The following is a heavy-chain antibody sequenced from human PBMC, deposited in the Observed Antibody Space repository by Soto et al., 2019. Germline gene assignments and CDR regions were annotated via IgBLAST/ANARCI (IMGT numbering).Heavy chain of an antibody. J-gene: IGHJ4*02. CDR3: ARALSTYYFDY. Sequence: ASVKVSCKASGYTFTSYFIHWVRQAPGQGLEWMGIINPSSGTTSSAQKFQGRVTMARDTSTSTVYMELSSLRSEDTAVYYCARALSTYYFDYWRQGTLVTVSS. V-gene: IGHV1-46*03. CDR2: INPSSGTT. CDR1: GYTFTSYF.